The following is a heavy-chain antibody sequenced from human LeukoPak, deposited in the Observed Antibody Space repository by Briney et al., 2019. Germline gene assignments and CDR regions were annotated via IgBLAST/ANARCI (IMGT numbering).Heavy chain of an antibody. CDR3: ARSCDCGGDCPLDY. CDR2: IYYSGST. D-gene: IGHD2-21*02. CDR1: GGSIISSSYY. V-gene: IGHV4-39*01. Sequence: SETLSLTCTVSGGSIISSSYYWGWIRQPPGKGLEWIGSIYYSGSTYYNPSLKSRVTISVDTSKNQFSLKPSCAPGARTAVFYCARSCDCGGDCPLDYWGQGTLVTVSS. J-gene: IGHJ4*02.